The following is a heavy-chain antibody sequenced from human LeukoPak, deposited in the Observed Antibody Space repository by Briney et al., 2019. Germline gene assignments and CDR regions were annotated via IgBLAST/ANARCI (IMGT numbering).Heavy chain of an antibody. CDR3: ARDRIVGATSVYYYYMDV. D-gene: IGHD1-26*01. CDR1: GGTFSSYA. J-gene: IGHJ6*03. V-gene: IGHV1-69*13. CDR2: IIPIFGTA. Sequence: ASVKVSCKASGGTFSSYAISWVRQAPGQGLEWMGGIIPIFGTANYAQKFQGRVTITADESTSTAYMELSSLRSEDTAVYYCARDRIVGATSVYYYYMDVWGKGTTVTISS.